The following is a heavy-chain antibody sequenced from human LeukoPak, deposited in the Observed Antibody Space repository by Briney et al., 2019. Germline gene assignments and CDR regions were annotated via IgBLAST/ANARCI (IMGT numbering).Heavy chain of an antibody. CDR2: MNPNSGNT. Sequence: ASVKVSCKASGYTFTSYDINWVRQATGQGLEWMGWMNPNSGNTGYAQKLQGRVTMTTDTSTSTAYMELRSLRSDDTAVYYCARDLTQAPYYYYYMDVWSKGTTVTVSS. CDR1: GYTFTSYD. V-gene: IGHV1-8*01. J-gene: IGHJ6*03. CDR3: ARDLTQAPYYYYYMDV.